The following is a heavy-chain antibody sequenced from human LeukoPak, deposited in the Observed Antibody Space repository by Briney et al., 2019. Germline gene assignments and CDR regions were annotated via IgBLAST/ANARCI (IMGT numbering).Heavy chain of an antibody. CDR2: IYYSGNT. J-gene: IGHJ4*02. CDR3: ARQTGSGLFILP. Sequence: SETLSLTCTVSGVSISSSNSYWAWIRQPPGKGLEWIGSIYYSGNTYYNASLKSQVSISIDTSKNQFSLRLTSVTAADTAVYYCARQTGSGLFILPGGQGTLVTVSS. CDR1: GVSISSSNSY. V-gene: IGHV4-39*01. D-gene: IGHD3/OR15-3a*01.